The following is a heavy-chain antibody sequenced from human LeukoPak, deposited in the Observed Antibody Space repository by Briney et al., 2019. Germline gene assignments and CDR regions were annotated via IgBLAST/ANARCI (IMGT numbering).Heavy chain of an antibody. J-gene: IGHJ4*02. D-gene: IGHD5-12*01. Sequence: GGSLRLSCAASGFTFNRYWMTWVRQAPGKGLEWVANIKRDGSEKHYVNYVKGRFTISRDNARNSLYLQMHSLRAEDTAIYYCARAANQGFSGYRSFDGWGQGCLVTV. CDR1: GFTFNRYW. V-gene: IGHV3-7*01. CDR3: ARAANQGFSGYRSFDG. CDR2: IKRDGSEK.